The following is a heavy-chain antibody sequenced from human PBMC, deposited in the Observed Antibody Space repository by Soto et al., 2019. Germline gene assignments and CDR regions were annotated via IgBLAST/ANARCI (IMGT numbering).Heavy chain of an antibody. D-gene: IGHD2-2*01. CDR3: ARDPTSTSFEP. CDR1: GFAFNTYS. CDR2: ISYSGSYI. J-gene: IGHJ5*02. Sequence: GGSLRLSCVASGFAFNTYSIDWVRQATGKGLEWVSYISYSGSYIYYADSVKGRFTISRDNARNSLYLQMSSLRAADTAVYYFARDPTSTSFEPWGEGTLVTVSS. V-gene: IGHV3-21*01.